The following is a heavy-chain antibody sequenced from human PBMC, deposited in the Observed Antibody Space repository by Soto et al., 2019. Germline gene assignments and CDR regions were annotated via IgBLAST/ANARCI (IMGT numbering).Heavy chain of an antibody. CDR1: GDTFSSYA. D-gene: IGHD3-22*01. V-gene: IGHV1-69*13. CDR3: ARDGSGYRSRASPMDV. Sequence: SVKVSCKASGDTFSSYAISWVRQAPGQGLEWMGGIIPIFGTANYAQKFQGRVTITADESTSTAYMELSSLRSEDTAVYYCARDGSGYRSRASPMDVWGQGTTVTVSS. J-gene: IGHJ6*02. CDR2: IIPIFGTA.